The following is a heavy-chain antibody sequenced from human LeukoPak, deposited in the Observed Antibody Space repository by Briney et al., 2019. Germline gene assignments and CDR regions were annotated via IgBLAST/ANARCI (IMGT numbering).Heavy chain of an antibody. J-gene: IGHJ4*02. CDR1: GFTFSSYA. CDR3: AKTPPYCSSTSCPLGY. V-gene: IGHV3-23*01. D-gene: IGHD2-2*01. Sequence: PGGSLRLSCAASGFTFSSYAMSWVRQAQGKWLEWVSAISGSGGSTYYADSVKGRFTISRDNSKNTLYLQMNSLRAEDTAVYYCAKTPPYCSSTSCPLGYWGQGTLVTVSS. CDR2: ISGSGGST.